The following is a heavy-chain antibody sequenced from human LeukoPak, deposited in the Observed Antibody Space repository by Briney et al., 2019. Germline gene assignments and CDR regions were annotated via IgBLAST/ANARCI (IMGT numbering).Heavy chain of an antibody. D-gene: IGHD1-26*01. V-gene: IGHV1-18*01. CDR2: ISAYNGNT. CDR1: GYTFTSYG. CDR3: ARDSGSYFYGLGDY. J-gene: IGHJ4*02. Sequence: ASAKVSCKASGYTFTSYGISWVRQAPGQGLEWMGWISAYNGNTNYAQKLQGRVTMTTDTTTSTAYMELRSLGSDDTAVYYCARDSGSYFYGLGDYWGQGTLVTVSS.